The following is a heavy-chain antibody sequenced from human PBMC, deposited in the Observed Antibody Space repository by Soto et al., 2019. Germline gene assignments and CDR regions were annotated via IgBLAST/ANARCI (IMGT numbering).Heavy chain of an antibody. J-gene: IGHJ6*03. Sequence: GGSLRLSFAASGFTFSGSAMHWVRQASGKGLEWVGRIRSKANSYGTAYAASVKGRLTISRDDSKNTAYLQMNSLKTEDTAVYYCTRFVDDFWSGYLDRMDKLPDYYYYMDVWGKGTTVTVSS. D-gene: IGHD3-3*01. V-gene: IGHV3-73*01. CDR1: GFTFSGSA. CDR3: TRFVDDFWSGYLDRMDKLPDYYYYMDV. CDR2: IRSKANSYGT.